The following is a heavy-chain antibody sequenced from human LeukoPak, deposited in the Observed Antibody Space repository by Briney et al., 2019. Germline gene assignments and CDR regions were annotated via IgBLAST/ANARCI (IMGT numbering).Heavy chain of an antibody. D-gene: IGHD2-2*01. J-gene: IGHJ4*02. V-gene: IGHV3-23*01. CDR3: AREYGSGTFD. Sequence: PGGSLRLSCVAYGFTFSNYALSSVRQTPRKGLGWVSAIGWSGDTTSFGDPVKGRFTISRDNSKNTLYLQMNSLRAGDTAVYFCAREYGSGTFDWGQGTLVTVSS. CDR1: GFTFSNYA. CDR2: IGWSGDTT.